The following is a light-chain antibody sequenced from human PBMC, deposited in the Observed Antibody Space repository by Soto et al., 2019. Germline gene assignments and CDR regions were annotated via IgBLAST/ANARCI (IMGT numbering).Light chain of an antibody. CDR2: RTS. Sequence: EIVLTQSPVTLSVSPGGRATLSCRASQSVTSDSLAWFQQRPGQAPRLLIYRTSTRATGVPARFSGSGSGTEFTLTISSLQSEDCAVYYCQQTNNWPFTFGGGTKVDI. J-gene: IGKJ4*01. V-gene: IGKV3-15*01. CDR3: QQTNNWPFT. CDR1: QSVTSD.